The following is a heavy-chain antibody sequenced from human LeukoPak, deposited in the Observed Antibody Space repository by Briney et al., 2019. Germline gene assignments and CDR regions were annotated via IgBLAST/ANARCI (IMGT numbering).Heavy chain of an antibody. CDR3: ARGRGTVAIDY. J-gene: IGHJ4*02. D-gene: IGHD5-12*01. V-gene: IGHV4-39*07. CDR2: IYFSGST. Sequence: PSETLSLTCTVSGGSISSRSYYWGWIRQPPGKGLEWIGSIYFSGSTYYNPPLKSRVTVSVDTSKNQFSLKLTSVAAADTAVYYCARGRGTVAIDYWGQGTLVTVSS. CDR1: GGSISSRSYY.